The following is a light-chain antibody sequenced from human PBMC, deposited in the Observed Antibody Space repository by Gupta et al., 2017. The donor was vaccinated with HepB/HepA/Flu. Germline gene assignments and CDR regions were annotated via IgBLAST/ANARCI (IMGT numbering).Light chain of an antibody. CDR1: QNIITH. CDR3: QQRYTLPFT. Sequence: DIQMTQSPSSLSTSVGNRVTITCRASQNIITHLNWYQQKPGKAPKLLIYAASSLQTGVPSRFSGSGSGTDFTLTISMLQPEDFATYYCQQRYTLPFTFGQGTKLDIK. V-gene: IGKV1-39*01. J-gene: IGKJ3*01. CDR2: AAS.